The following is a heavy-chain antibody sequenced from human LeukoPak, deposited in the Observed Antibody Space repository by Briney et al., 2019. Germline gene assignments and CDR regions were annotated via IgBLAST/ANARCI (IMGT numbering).Heavy chain of an antibody. V-gene: IGHV3-23*01. Sequence: GWSLRLSCAASGFTFSTYAMSWVRQAPGKGLEWVSVISGGAGSTYYADSVKGRFTISRDNSRSTLYLQMNSLRAEDTAVYFCANGYCSGGSCYWALGYWGQGALVTVSS. CDR2: ISGGAGST. CDR3: ANGYCSGGSCYWALGY. J-gene: IGHJ4*02. D-gene: IGHD2-15*01. CDR1: GFTFSTYA.